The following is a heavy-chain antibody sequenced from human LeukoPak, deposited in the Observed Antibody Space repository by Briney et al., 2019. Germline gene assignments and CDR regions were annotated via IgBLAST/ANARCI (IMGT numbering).Heavy chain of an antibody. J-gene: IGHJ3*02. D-gene: IGHD6-19*01. V-gene: IGHV1-46*01. CDR3: ASTPMYSSGWYAFDI. Sequence: INPSGGSTSYAQKFQGRVTMTRDTSTSTVYMELSSLRSEDTAVYYCASTPMYSSGWYAFDIWGQGTMVTVSS. CDR2: INPSGGST.